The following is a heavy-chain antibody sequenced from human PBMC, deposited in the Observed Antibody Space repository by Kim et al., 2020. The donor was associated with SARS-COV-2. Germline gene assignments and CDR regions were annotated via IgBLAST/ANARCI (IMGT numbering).Heavy chain of an antibody. CDR2: IIPIFGTA. J-gene: IGHJ4*02. V-gene: IGHV1-69*13. D-gene: IGHD3-22*01. Sequence: SVKVSCKASGGTFSSYAISWVRQAPGQGLEWMGGIIPIFGTANYAQKFQGRVTITADESTSTAYMELSSLRSEDTAVYYCARNGYYYDSSGYRPLPYGYWGQGTLVTVSS. CDR1: GGTFSSYA. CDR3: ARNGYYYDSSGYRPLPYGY.